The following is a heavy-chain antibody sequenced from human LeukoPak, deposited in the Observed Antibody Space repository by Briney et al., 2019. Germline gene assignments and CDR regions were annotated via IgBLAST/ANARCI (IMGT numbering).Heavy chain of an antibody. D-gene: IGHD3-10*01. CDR2: ISSSGSTI. Sequence: GGSLRLSCAASGFTFSSYSMNWVRQAPGKGLEWVSDISSSGSTIDYADSVKGRFTISRDNAKNSLYLQMNSLRAEDTAVYFCAKAGPGFGFDSWGQGTLVTVSS. V-gene: IGHV3-48*04. J-gene: IGHJ4*02. CDR1: GFTFSSYS. CDR3: AKAGPGFGFDS.